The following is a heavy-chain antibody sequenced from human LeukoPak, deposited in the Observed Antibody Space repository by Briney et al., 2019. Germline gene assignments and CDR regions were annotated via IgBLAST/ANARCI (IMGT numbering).Heavy chain of an antibody. CDR2: LYYRGSA. D-gene: IGHD6-6*01. CDR3: ARGGAARLHFQN. J-gene: IGHJ1*01. Sequence: SETLSLTCIVSGDSISSDYYYWAWIRQPPGKGLQWIGSLYYRGSAYYDPSLKSRVTISGDTSKNQFSLNLNSVTAADTAVYYCARGGAARLHFQNWGQGTLVTVSS. V-gene: IGHV4-39*07. CDR1: GDSISSDYYY.